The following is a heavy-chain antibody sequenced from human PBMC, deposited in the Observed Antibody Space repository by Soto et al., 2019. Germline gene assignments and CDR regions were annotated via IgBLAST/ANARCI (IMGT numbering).Heavy chain of an antibody. J-gene: IGHJ4*02. Sequence: PGGSLRLSCAATGFPFSNHAMHWVRQAPGKGLEWVALLSFDGTNEYYADSVKGRFTISRDNTNNMLFLQMNSLRPEDTAVYYCARDPGVGYCSGGSCYVPDFWGQGTLVTVSS. D-gene: IGHD2-15*01. CDR2: LSFDGTNE. CDR3: ARDPGVGYCSGGSCYVPDF. V-gene: IGHV3-30-3*01. CDR1: GFPFSNHA.